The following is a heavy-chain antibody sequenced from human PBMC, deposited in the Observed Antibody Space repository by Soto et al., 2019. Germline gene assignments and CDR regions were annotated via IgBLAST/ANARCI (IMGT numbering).Heavy chain of an antibody. D-gene: IGHD5-18*01. CDR1: GYTFTGYY. CDR3: ALGERTAMAPESYYYYGMDV. J-gene: IGHJ6*02. V-gene: IGHV1-2*02. CDR2: INPNSGGT. Sequence: GASVKVSCKASGYTFTGYYMHWVRQAPGQGLEWMGWINPNSGGTNYAQKFQGRVTMTRDTSISTAYMELSRLRSDDTAVYYCALGERTAMAPESYYYYGMDVWGQGTTVTVSS.